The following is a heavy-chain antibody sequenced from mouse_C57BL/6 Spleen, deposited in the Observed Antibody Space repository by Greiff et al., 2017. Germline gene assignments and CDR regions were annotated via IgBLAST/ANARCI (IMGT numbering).Heavy chain of an antibody. CDR3: TRDQVWLWYFDV. V-gene: IGHV1-5*01. CDR1: GYTFTSYW. J-gene: IGHJ1*03. CDR2: IYPGNSDT. Sequence: EVQLQQSGTVLARPGASVKMSCKTSGYTFTSYWMHWVKQRPGQGLEWIGAIYPGNSDTSYNQKFKGKAKLTAVTSASTAYMELSSLTNEDSAVYYCTRDQVWLWYFDVWGTGTTVTVSS. D-gene: IGHD3-3*01.